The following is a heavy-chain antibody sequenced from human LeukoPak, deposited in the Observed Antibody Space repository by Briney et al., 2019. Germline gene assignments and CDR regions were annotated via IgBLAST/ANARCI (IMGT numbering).Heavy chain of an antibody. CDR2: IKQDGSEK. CDR3: ARGSGSYYMGAFDI. CDR1: GFTFSDHY. J-gene: IGHJ3*02. Sequence: GGSLRLSCAASGFTFSDHYMDWVRQAPGKGLEWVANIKQDGSEKYYVDSVKGRFTISRDNAKNSLYLQMNSLRAEDTAVYYCARGSGSYYMGAFDIWGQGTMVTVSS. D-gene: IGHD3-10*01. V-gene: IGHV3-7*01.